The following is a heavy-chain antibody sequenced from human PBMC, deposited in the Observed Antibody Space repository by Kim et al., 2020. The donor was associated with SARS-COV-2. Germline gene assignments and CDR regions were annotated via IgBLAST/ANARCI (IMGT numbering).Heavy chain of an antibody. V-gene: IGHV1-18*04. CDR3: ARFMILEWSPYYYYYGMDV. CDR1: GYTFTSYG. D-gene: IGHD3-3*01. J-gene: IGHJ6*02. Sequence: ASVKVSCKASGYTFTSYGISWVRQAPGQGLEWMGWISAYNGNTNYAQKLQGRVTMTTDTSTSTAYMELRSLRSDDTAVYYCARFMILEWSPYYYYYGMDVWGQGTTVTVSS. CDR2: ISAYNGNT.